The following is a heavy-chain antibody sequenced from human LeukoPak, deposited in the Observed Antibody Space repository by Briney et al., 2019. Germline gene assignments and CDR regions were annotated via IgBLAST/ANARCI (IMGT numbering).Heavy chain of an antibody. D-gene: IGHD3-10*01. J-gene: IGHJ6*03. Sequence: SETLSLTCAVFGGSFSGYYWSWIRQPPGKGLEWIGEINHSGSTDYNPSLKSRVTISVDTPKNQFSLKLSSVTAADTAVYYCAREDSGSYYNYYYFYMDVWGKGTTVTISS. CDR1: GGSFSGYY. CDR2: INHSGST. V-gene: IGHV4-34*01. CDR3: AREDSGSYYNYYYFYMDV.